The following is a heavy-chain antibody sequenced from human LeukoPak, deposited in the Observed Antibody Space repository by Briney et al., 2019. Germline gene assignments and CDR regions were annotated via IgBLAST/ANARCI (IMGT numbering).Heavy chain of an antibody. V-gene: IGHV3-48*03. CDR1: GFTFSSYE. CDR3: AREAGIAAAGSYYYYYMDV. J-gene: IGHJ6*03. CDR2: ISSSGSTI. Sequence: GGSLRLSCAASGFTFSSYEMNWVRQAPGKGLEWVSYISSSGSTIYYADSVKGRFTISRDNAKNSLYLQMNSLRAEDTAVYYCAREAGIAAAGSYYYYYMDVWGKGTTVTISS. D-gene: IGHD6-13*01.